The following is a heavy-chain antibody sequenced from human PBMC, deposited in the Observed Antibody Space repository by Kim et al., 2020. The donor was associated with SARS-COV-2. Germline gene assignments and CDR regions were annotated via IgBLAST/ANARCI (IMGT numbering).Heavy chain of an antibody. J-gene: IGHJ3*02. V-gene: IGHV4-4*06. CDR3: ARDSMDGGGFDI. Sequence: SRVTMSVETSKNQFSLKLSSVTAADTAVYYCARDSMDGGGFDIWGQGTMVTVSP. D-gene: IGHD3-10*01.